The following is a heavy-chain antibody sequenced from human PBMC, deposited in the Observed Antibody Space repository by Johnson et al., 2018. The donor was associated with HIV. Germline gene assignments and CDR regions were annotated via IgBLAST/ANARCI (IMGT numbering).Heavy chain of an antibody. V-gene: IGHV3-NL1*01. CDR3: ARSPGEADAFDI. CDR2: IYSGGYT. J-gene: IGHJ3*02. D-gene: IGHD3-10*01. CDR1: RFPFSSYA. Sequence: QLQLVESGGGVFQPGRSLRLSCAASRFPFSSYAMHWVRQAPGKGLEWVSVIYSGGYTYSADSVKGRFTISRDNSKNTLYLQMNSLRAEDTAMYYCARSPGEADAFDIWGQGTMVTVSS.